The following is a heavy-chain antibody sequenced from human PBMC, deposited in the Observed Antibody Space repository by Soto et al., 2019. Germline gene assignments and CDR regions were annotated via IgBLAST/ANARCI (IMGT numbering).Heavy chain of an antibody. CDR3: ARPKYGETYFDS. V-gene: IGHV3-74*01. CDR1: GFTFSSYW. J-gene: IGHJ4*02. Sequence: GGSLRLSCAASGFTFSSYWMHWVRQAPGKGLVWVSRINSDGSSTSYADSVKGRFTISRDNAKNTLYLQMNSLKSDDTAVYYCARPKYGETYFDSWGQGTVVTVSS. CDR2: INSDGSST. D-gene: IGHD2-21*01.